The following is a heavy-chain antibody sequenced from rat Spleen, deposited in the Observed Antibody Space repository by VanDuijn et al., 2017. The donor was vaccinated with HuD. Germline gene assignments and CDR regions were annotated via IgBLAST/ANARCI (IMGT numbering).Heavy chain of an antibody. J-gene: IGHJ2*01. V-gene: IGHV5-31*01. Sequence: EVQLVESGGGLVQPGGSLKLSCVASGFTFNNYWMTWIRQAPVKGLEWVASITNASGRTYYPDSVKGRFTISRDTAQNTLYLQMNSLRSEDTATYYCARPTTGIPFNYWGQGVMVTVSS. CDR2: ITNASGRT. CDR1: GFTFNNYW. D-gene: IGHD1-9*01. CDR3: ARPTTGIPFNY.